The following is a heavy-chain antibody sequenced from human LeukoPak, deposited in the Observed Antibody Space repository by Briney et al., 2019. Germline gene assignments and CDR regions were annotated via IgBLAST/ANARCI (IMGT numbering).Heavy chain of an antibody. CDR1: GFTFRNYW. CDR3: ARPPRYYYYYSMDV. J-gene: IGHJ6*03. V-gene: IGHV3-7*01. Sequence: GGSLSLSCAASGFTFRNYWMAWVRQTPGKGLEWVANIKQDRSEKYYVDSVKGRFTISRDNAKNSLFLQMNTLRAEDTAVYYCARPPRYYYYYSMDVWGKGTTVTVSS. CDR2: IKQDRSEK.